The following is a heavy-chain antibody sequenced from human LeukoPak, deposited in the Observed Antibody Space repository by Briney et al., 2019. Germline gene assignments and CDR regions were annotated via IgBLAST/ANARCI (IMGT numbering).Heavy chain of an antibody. Sequence: PGGSLRLSCAASGFTFNSCWMSWVRQAPGKGLEWTANINEDGSEKHYVDSVEGRFTISRDNAKNSLYLQMNSLRVEDTALYYCTRGDSSSKIDYWGQGILVIVPS. CDR2: INEDGSEK. CDR3: TRGDSSSKIDY. J-gene: IGHJ4*02. V-gene: IGHV3-7*01. D-gene: IGHD6-6*01. CDR1: GFTFNSCW.